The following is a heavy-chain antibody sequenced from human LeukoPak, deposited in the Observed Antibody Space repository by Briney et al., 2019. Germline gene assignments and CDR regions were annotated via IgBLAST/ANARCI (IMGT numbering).Heavy chain of an antibody. CDR1: GGSISNYY. CDR2: IYTSGGT. V-gene: IGHV4-4*07. D-gene: IGHD6-19*01. CDR3: ARAAEYSSGWYLFDF. J-gene: IGHJ4*02. Sequence: PSETLSLTCTVSGGSISNYYCTWIPQPAAKCLECIGRIYTSGGTNYNPSLRSRVTMSVDTSTNQFSLKLSSVTAADTAMYYCARAAEYSSGWYLFDFWGQGILVTVSA.